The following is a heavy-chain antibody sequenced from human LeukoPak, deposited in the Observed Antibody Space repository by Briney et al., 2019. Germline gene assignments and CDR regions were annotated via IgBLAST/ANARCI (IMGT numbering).Heavy chain of an antibody. V-gene: IGHV3-7*01. CDR1: GFTFSSYW. CDR3: ATYRDTTSAYLNRFDY. Sequence: GGSLRLSCAASGFTFSSYWMTWVRQAPGKGLEWVASIKEDGNEKYYVDSVKGRFTISRDNAKNSLNLQMNSLRAEDTAVYYCATYRDTTSAYLNRFDYWGQGTLVTVSS. CDR2: IKEDGNEK. J-gene: IGHJ4*02. D-gene: IGHD3-22*01.